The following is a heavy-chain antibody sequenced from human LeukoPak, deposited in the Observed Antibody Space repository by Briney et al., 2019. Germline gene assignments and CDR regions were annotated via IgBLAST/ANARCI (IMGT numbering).Heavy chain of an antibody. CDR3: AKGPGDYDSSGYYVDY. D-gene: IGHD3-22*01. CDR1: GFTFSSYG. Sequence: GRSLRLSCAASGFTFSSYGMHWVRQAPGKGLEWVAVIWYDGGNKYYADSVKGRFTISRDNSKNTLYLQMNSLRAEDTAVYYCAKGPGDYDSSGYYVDYWGQGTLVTVSS. CDR2: IWYDGGNK. V-gene: IGHV3-33*06. J-gene: IGHJ4*02.